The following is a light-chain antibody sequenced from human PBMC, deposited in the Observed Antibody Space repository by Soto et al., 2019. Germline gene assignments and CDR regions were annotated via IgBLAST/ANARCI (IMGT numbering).Light chain of an antibody. CDR1: QSVSSY. J-gene: IGKJ5*01. Sequence: EIVLTQSPATLSLSPGERATLSCRASQSVSSYLAWYPQKPGQAPRLLIYDASNRATGIPARFSGSGSGTAFTLTISSLGPEDFAVYYCQQRSRFGQGTRLEIK. CDR3: QQRSR. CDR2: DAS. V-gene: IGKV3-11*01.